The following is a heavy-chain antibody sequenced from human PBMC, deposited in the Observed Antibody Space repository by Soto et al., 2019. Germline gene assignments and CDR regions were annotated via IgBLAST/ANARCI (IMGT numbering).Heavy chain of an antibody. Sequence: GGSLRLSCEASGLPFSTHAMSWVRQAPGRGLEWVSSISSSGGNTYSADSAKGRFTIYRDNAKNTLYLQMNSLRADDTAVYYCAKDPAGGYNHVYYFDYWGQGTLVTVSS. CDR1: GLPFSTHA. CDR3: AKDPAGGYNHVYYFDY. D-gene: IGHD1-26*01. V-gene: IGHV3-23*01. CDR2: ISSSGGNT. J-gene: IGHJ4*02.